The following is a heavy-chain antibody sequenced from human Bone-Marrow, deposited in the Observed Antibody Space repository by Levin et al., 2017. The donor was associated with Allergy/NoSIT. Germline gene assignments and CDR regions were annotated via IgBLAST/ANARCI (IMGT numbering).Heavy chain of an antibody. Sequence: SCAASGFTFSSYGMHWVRQAPGKGLEWVAVISYDGSNKYYADSVKGRFTISRDNSKNTLYLQMNSLRAEDTAVYYCAAQDYYGSGSYDADAFDIWGQGTMVTVSS. CDR1: GFTFSSYG. CDR2: ISYDGSNK. D-gene: IGHD3-10*01. J-gene: IGHJ3*02. CDR3: AAQDYYGSGSYDADAFDI. V-gene: IGHV3-30*03.